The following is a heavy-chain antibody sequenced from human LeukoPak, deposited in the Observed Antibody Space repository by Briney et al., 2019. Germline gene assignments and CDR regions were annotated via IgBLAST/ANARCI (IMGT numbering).Heavy chain of an antibody. J-gene: IGHJ4*02. Sequence: GGSLRLSCAASGFTFDIFDMTWVRQAPGKGLEWVSALIGSGISTYYADSVKGRFTISRDNSNNTLYLQMNSLRAEDTALYYCAKLSRGYTDYDPYDYWGQGTLVTVSS. CDR1: GFTFDIFD. V-gene: IGHV3-23*01. D-gene: IGHD4-17*01. CDR3: AKLSRGYTDYDPYDY. CDR2: LIGSGIST.